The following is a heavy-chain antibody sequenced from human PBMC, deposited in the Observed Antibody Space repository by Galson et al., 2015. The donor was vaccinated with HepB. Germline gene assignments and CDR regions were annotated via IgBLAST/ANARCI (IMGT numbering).Heavy chain of an antibody. Sequence: SVKVSCKASGSTFTSYSISWVRQAPGQGPEWMAWISAYNGHTNYAQKFQGRVTVTTDTSMSTVYMELRSLRADDTAVYYCGRGGYGGYALDYWGQGTLVTVSS. D-gene: IGHD5-12*01. J-gene: IGHJ4*02. CDR2: ISAYNGHT. CDR3: GRGGYGGYALDY. CDR1: GSTFTSYS. V-gene: IGHV1-18*04.